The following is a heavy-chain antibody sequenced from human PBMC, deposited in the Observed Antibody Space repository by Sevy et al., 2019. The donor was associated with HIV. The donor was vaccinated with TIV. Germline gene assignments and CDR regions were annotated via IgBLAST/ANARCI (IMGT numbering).Heavy chain of an antibody. CDR2: INHSGST. J-gene: IGHJ6*02. CDR3: AREPFIVVVPAAGPYYYGMDV. D-gene: IGHD2-2*01. V-gene: IGHV4-34*01. CDR1: GGSFSGYY. Sequence: SETLSLTCAVYGGSFSGYYWSWIRQPPGKGLEWIGEINHSGSTNYNPSLKSRVTISVDTSKNQFSLKLSSVTAADTAVYYCAREPFIVVVPAAGPYYYGMDVWGQGTTVTVSS.